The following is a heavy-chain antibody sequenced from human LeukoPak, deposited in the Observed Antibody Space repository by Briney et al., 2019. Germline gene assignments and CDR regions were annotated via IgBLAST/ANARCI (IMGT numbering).Heavy chain of an antibody. CDR1: GFTFNNYV. CDR2: IKPDGTTK. Sequence: GGSLRLSCAASGFTFNNYVMTWVRQAPGKGLEWVANIKPDGTTKFYVDSVKGRFTISRDNALNSLYLQMNSLRAEDTAIYYCARSIPYGTTWYGRSDYWGQGTLVTVSS. V-gene: IGHV3-7*03. CDR3: ARSIPYGTTWYGRSDY. D-gene: IGHD6-13*01. J-gene: IGHJ4*02.